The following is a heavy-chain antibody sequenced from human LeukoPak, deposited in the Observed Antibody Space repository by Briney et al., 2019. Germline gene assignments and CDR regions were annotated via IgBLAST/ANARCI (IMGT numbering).Heavy chain of an antibody. CDR3: ARASSEASGSYPDAFDI. D-gene: IGHD1-26*01. J-gene: IGHJ3*02. Sequence: PGGSLRLSCAASGFTFSSYGMHWVRQASGKGLEWVAVISYDGSNKYYADSVKGRFTISRDNSKNTLYLQMNSLRAEDTAVYYCARASSEASGSYPDAFDIWGQGTMVTVSS. CDR2: ISYDGSNK. CDR1: GFTFSSYG. V-gene: IGHV3-30*03.